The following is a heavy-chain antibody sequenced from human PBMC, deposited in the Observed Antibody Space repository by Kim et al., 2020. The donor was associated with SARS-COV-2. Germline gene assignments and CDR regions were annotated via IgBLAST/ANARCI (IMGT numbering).Heavy chain of an antibody. Sequence: SVKVSCKTSGGSFSTYGISWVRQAPGQGPEWMGRIIPVLGVVNYAQKVQGRVTITADKPKGTAYMDLSSLRSEDTALYYCARDDCSATSCYRRGNPWGQGTLVTVSS. CDR2: IIPVLGVV. CDR3: ARDDCSATSCYRRGNP. CDR1: GGSFSTYG. V-gene: IGHV1-69*04. D-gene: IGHD2-15*01. J-gene: IGHJ5*02.